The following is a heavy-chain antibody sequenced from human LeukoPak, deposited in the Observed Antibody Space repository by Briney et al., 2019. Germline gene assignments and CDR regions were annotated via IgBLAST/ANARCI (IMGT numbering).Heavy chain of an antibody. V-gene: IGHV4-31*03. D-gene: IGHD3-10*01. Sequence: SETLSLTRTVSGGSISSGGYYWSWIRQHPGKGLEWIGYIYYSGSTYYNPSLKSRVTISVDTSKNQFSLKLSSVTAADTAVYYCAREVQGSYGMDVWGQGTTVTVSS. CDR1: GGSISSGGYY. J-gene: IGHJ6*02. CDR3: AREVQGSYGMDV. CDR2: IYYSGST.